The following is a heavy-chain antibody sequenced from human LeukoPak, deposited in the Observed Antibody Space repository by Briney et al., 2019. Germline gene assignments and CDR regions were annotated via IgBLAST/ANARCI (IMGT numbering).Heavy chain of an antibody. CDR2: INQSGST. CDR3: ARREFPLLGPYFFDY. Sequence: SETLSLTCAVYGGSFSGYYWTWIRQPPGKGLEWIGEINQSGSTNYKPSLTSRFTISVDTSKNQFSLMLSSVTAADTAVYYCARREFPLLGPYFFDYWGQGTLVTVSS. CDR1: GGSFSGYY. D-gene: IGHD7-27*01. J-gene: IGHJ4*02. V-gene: IGHV4-34*01.